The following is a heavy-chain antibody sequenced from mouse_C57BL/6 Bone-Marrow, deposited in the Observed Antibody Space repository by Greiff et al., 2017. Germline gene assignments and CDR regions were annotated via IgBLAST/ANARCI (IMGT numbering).Heavy chain of an antibody. CDR1: GYTFPDYY. CDR2: IFPGSGST. D-gene: IGHD1-1*01. Sequence: VQLQQSGPELVKPGASVKISCKASGYTFPDYYINWVKQRPGQGLEWIGWIFPGSGSTYYNEKFKGKATLTVDKSSSTAYMLLSSLTSEDSAVYFCASPLSYYYGSSYDYWGQGTTLTVSS. CDR3: ASPLSYYYGSSYDY. V-gene: IGHV1-75*01. J-gene: IGHJ2*01.